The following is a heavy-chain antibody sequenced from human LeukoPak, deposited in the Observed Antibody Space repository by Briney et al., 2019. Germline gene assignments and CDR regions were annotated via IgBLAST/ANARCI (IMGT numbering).Heavy chain of an antibody. CDR1: GFTFSDYY. D-gene: IGHD3-3*01. CDR2: ISSSGSTI. Sequence: PGGSLRLSCAASGFTFSDYYMSWIRQAPGKGLEGVSYISSSGSTIYYADSVKGRFTISRDNAKNSLYLQMNSLRAEDTAVYYCARETYDFWSGYSGYSYGYFDYWGQGTLVTVSS. CDR3: ARETYDFWSGYSGYSYGYFDY. J-gene: IGHJ4*02. V-gene: IGHV3-11*01.